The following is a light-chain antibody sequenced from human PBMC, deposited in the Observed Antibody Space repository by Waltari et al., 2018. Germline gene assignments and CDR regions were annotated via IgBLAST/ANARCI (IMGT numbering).Light chain of an antibody. CDR1: QSISDS. Sequence: DIQMTQSPSSLSASVGDRVTITCRTSQSISDSLNWYQRQPGKAPRLLIYGASSLQSGVPLRFSGSGSGTDFTLTINSLQPEDFGTYFCQQGYTTPYTFGQGTKLEIK. CDR3: QQGYTTPYT. CDR2: GAS. V-gene: IGKV1-39*01. J-gene: IGKJ2*01.